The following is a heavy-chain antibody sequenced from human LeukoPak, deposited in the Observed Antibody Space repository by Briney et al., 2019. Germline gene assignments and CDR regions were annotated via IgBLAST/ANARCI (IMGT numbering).Heavy chain of an antibody. D-gene: IGHD2-2*01. Sequence: SVKVSCKASGFTFTSSAVQWVRQARGQRLEWIGWIVVGSGNTNYAQKFQERVTTTRDMSTSTAYMELSSLRSEDTAVYYCAAAVVPAAVYYYYGMDVWGKGTTVTVSS. CDR3: AAAVVPAAVYYYYGMDV. V-gene: IGHV1-58*01. CDR1: GFTFTSSA. J-gene: IGHJ6*04. CDR2: IVVGSGNT.